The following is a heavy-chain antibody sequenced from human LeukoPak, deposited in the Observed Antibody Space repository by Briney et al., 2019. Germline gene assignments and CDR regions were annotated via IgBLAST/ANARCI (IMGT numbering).Heavy chain of an antibody. Sequence: GGSLRLSCAASGFTFSSYWMSWVRQAPGKGLEWVAVIWYDGSNKYYADSVKGRFTISRDNSKNTLYLQMNSLRAEDTAVYYCARDRRRRWEPIYYFDYWGQGTLVTVSS. D-gene: IGHD1-26*01. J-gene: IGHJ4*02. V-gene: IGHV3-33*08. CDR2: IWYDGSNK. CDR3: ARDRRRRWEPIYYFDY. CDR1: GFTFSSYW.